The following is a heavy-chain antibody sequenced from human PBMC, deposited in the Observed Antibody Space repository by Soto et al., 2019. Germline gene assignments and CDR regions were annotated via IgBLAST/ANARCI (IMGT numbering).Heavy chain of an antibody. CDR3: TTDCTNGVCYTGSSLSPFSGYDYGYYYYYMDV. Sequence: EVQLVESGGGLVKPGGSLRLSCAASGFTFSNAWMSWVRQAQGKGLEWVGRIKSKTDGGTTDYAAPVKGRFTISRDDSTNTLYLQMNSLKTEDTAVYYCTTDCTNGVCYTGSSLSPFSGYDYGYYYYYMDVWGKGTTVTVSS. D-gene: IGHD2-8*01. CDR2: IKSKTDGGTT. V-gene: IGHV3-15*01. CDR1: GFTFSNAW. J-gene: IGHJ6*03.